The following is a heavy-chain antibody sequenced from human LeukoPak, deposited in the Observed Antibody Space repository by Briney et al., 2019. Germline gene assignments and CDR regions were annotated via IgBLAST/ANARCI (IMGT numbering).Heavy chain of an antibody. CDR3: ARISSGWSYDAFDI. CDR2: ISSSSSTI. Sequence: GGSLRLSCAASGFTFSSYSMNWVRQAPGKGLEWVSYISSSSSTIYYADSVKGRFTISRDNAKNTLYLQMNSLRAEDTAVYYCARISSGWSYDAFDIWGQGTMVTVSS. CDR1: GFTFSSYS. V-gene: IGHV3-48*04. D-gene: IGHD3-22*01. J-gene: IGHJ3*02.